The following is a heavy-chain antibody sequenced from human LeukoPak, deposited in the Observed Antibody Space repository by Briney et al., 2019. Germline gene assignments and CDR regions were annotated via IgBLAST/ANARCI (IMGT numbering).Heavy chain of an antibody. J-gene: IGHJ4*02. Sequence: SETLSLTCTVSGGSISSDYWSWIRQPPGKGLDWIGNIYYSGSTNYNPSLKSRVTISVDTSKNQFSLRLSSVTAADTAVYYCARGVGAIGFWGQGTLVTVSS. CDR2: IYYSGST. CDR3: ARGVGAIGF. CDR1: GGSISSDY. D-gene: IGHD1-26*01. V-gene: IGHV4-59*13.